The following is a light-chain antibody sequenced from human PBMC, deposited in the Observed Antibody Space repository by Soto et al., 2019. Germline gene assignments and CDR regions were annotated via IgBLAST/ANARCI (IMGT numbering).Light chain of an antibody. J-gene: IGKJ1*01. Sequence: ENVLTQSPGTLSLSPGERATLSCRASQSVSNRYLAWYQQKPGQAPRLLIYGASSRATGVPDRISGSGSGTDFALTINRLEAEDFAVYYCQQYASSPWTFGQGTKVDIK. V-gene: IGKV3-20*01. CDR3: QQYASSPWT. CDR2: GAS. CDR1: QSVSNRY.